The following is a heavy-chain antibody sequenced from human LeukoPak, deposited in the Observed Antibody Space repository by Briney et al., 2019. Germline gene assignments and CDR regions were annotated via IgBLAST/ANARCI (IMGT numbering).Heavy chain of an antibody. D-gene: IGHD3-3*01. CDR3: ARDIAGYYDFWSGSNDAFDI. V-gene: IGHV3-7*01. CDR1: GFTFSSYW. J-gene: IGHJ3*02. Sequence: GGSLRLSCAASGFTFSSYWMSWFGQAPGKGLDWGANIKQGGSEKYYVDSVKGRFTISRDNAKNSLYPQMNSLRAEDTAVYYCARDIAGYYDFWSGSNDAFDIWGQGTMVTVSS. CDR2: IKQGGSEK.